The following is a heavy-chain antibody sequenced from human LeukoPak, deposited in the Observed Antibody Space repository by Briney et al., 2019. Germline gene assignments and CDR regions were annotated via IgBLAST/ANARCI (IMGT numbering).Heavy chain of an antibody. J-gene: IGHJ4*02. CDR3: ARDPADRSDPIDY. CDR2: ISGSGDST. CDR1: GFTFSSYA. V-gene: IGHV3-23*01. D-gene: IGHD3-22*01. Sequence: GGSLRLSCAASGFTFSSYAMSWVRQAPGKGLEWVSSISGSGDSTYYADSVKGRFTISRDNSKNTLYLQMNSLRAEDTGLYYCARDPADRSDPIDYWGQGTRVTVSS.